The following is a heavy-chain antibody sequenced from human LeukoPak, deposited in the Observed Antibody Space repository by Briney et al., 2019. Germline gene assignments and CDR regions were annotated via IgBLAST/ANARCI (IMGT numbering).Heavy chain of an antibody. CDR3: AKVQESPGCSYGNGPVDY. J-gene: IGHJ4*02. Sequence: PGGSLRLSCAASGFTFSSYAMHWVRQAPGKGLEWVAVISYDGSNKYYADSVKGRFTISRDNSKNTLYLQMNSLRAEDTAVYYCAKVQESPGCSYGNGPVDYWGQGTLVTVSS. V-gene: IGHV3-30-3*01. CDR2: ISYDGSNK. D-gene: IGHD5-18*01. CDR1: GFTFSSYA.